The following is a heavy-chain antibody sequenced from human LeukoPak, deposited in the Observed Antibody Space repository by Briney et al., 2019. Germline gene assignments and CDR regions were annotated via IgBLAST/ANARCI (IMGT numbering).Heavy chain of an antibody. D-gene: IGHD3-16*01. Sequence: GGSLRLSCTASGLSVSSKYMTWVRHAPGGGLVWVSNFYKDGLEGITKYSNSEKRRLNISRDKSQNTLSLQMNSLRVEDTATYYCAREIGGRHHYFEHWGQGTVVTVSS. V-gene: IGHV3-53*01. CDR1: GLSVSSKY. J-gene: IGHJ1*01. CDR3: AREIGGRHHYFEH. CDR2: FYKDGLEGIT.